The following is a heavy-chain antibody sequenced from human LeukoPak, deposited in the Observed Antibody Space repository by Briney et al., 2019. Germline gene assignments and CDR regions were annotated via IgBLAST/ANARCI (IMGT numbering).Heavy chain of an antibody. CDR1: GGSISSSSYY. CDR2: IYYSGST. J-gene: IGHJ4*02. V-gene: IGHV4-39*01. D-gene: IGHD1-26*01. Sequence: SQTLSLTCTVSGGSISSSSYYWGWIRQPPGKGLEWIGTIYYSGSTYYNPSLKSRVTISVDTSKNQFSLKLSSVTAADTAVYYCARQGSGNYLSPVNYWGQGTLVTVSS. CDR3: ARQGSGNYLSPVNY.